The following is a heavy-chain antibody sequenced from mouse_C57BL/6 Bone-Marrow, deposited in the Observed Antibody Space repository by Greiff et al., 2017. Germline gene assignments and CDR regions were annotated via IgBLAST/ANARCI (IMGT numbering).Heavy chain of an antibody. D-gene: IGHD5-1*01. CDR1: GFTFSSYG. V-gene: IGHV5-6*02. CDR3: ARRSRYLYYFDY. Sequence: EVNVVESGGDLVKPGGSLKLSCAASGFTFSSYGMSWVRQTPDKRLEWVATISSGGSYTYYPDSVNGRFTISRDNAKNTLYLQMSSLKSEDTAMYYCARRSRYLYYFDYWGQGTTLTVSS. J-gene: IGHJ2*01. CDR2: ISSGGSYT.